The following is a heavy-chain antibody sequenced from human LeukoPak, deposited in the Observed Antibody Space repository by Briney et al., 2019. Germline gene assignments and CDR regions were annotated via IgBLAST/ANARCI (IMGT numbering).Heavy chain of an antibody. Sequence: GGSLRLSCTASGFTFGDYAMSWFRQAPGKGLEWVGFIRSKAYGGTTEYAASVKGRFTISRDDSKSIAYLQMNSLKTEDTAVYYCTREQVGATENFDYWGQGALVTVFS. J-gene: IGHJ4*02. D-gene: IGHD1-26*01. CDR2: IRSKAYGGTT. CDR3: TREQVGATENFDY. CDR1: GFTFGDYA. V-gene: IGHV3-49*03.